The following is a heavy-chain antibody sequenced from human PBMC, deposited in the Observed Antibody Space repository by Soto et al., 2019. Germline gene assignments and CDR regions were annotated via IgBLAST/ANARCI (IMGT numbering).Heavy chain of an antibody. CDR1: GFTFDDYG. Sequence: EVQLVQYGGGWVQPGRSLRLSCGASGFTFDDYGMHWVRQAPGKGLEWVSSISWNSGRIGYADSVKGRFTISRDNVKNSLYIKMNSLRDEDTALYYCARSGEFSASDYFGFWGQGTLVTVSS. D-gene: IGHD3-10*01. CDR2: ISWNSGRI. CDR3: ARSGEFSASDYFGF. V-gene: IGHV3-9*01. J-gene: IGHJ4*02.